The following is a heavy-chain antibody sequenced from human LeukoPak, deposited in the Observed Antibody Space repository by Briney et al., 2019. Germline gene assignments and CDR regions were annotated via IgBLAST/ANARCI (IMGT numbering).Heavy chain of an antibody. J-gene: IGHJ4*02. D-gene: IGHD3-22*01. CDR3: TTPFPRYYDSSGYCH. V-gene: IGHV3-15*01. CDR1: GFTFNNAW. Sequence: GGSLRLSCAASGFTFNNAWMSWVRQAPGKGLEGVGRIKSKTDGGTTDYAAPVKGRFTISRDDSKNTLFLQMNSLKTEDTAVYYCTTPFPRYYDSSGYCHWAQGTLVTVSS. CDR2: IKSKTDGGTT.